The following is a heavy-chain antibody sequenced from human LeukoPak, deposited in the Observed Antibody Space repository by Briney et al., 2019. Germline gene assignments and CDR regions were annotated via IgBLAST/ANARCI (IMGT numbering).Heavy chain of an antibody. CDR2: IHHSGSI. D-gene: IGHD3-10*01. CDR3: ARGGDRSFDY. J-gene: IGHJ4*02. CDR1: GVSISSNLW. V-gene: IGHV4-4*02. Sequence: SETLSLTCAVSGVSISSNLWWTWVRQPPGKGLEWIAEIHHSGSINYNPSLKSRVTISVDKAKNQFSLNLNSVTAADTAVYYCARGGDRSFDYWGQGTLVTVAS.